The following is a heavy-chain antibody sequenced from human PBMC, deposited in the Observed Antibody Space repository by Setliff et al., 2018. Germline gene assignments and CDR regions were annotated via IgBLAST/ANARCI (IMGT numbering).Heavy chain of an antibody. J-gene: IGHJ4*02. CDR1: GYTFTNYG. D-gene: IGHD3-22*01. Sequence: ASVKVSCKTSGYTFTNYGITWVRRAPGQGLEWMGWINNYSFKTNYPQKFLGRVTVTTDTSTGTAYMELGSLTSDDTAIYYCARINFYVSSGYYYAPDYWGPGTLVTVS. CDR3: ARINFYVSSGYYYAPDY. CDR2: INNYSFKT. V-gene: IGHV1-18*01.